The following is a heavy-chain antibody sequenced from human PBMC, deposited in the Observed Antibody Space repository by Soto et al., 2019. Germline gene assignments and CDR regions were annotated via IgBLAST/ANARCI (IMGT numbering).Heavy chain of an antibody. CDR2: INAGGGYT. D-gene: IGHD2-21*02. V-gene: IGHV1-46*03. CDR3: TRGRAIVVVTAPSDL. Sequence: GASVKVSCKASGYTFTRYGIRWVRQAPGQGLEWMGTINAGGGYTTYAQRFQGRVTMTRDTSTSTVSMELSSLRYEDTALYYCTRGRAIVVVTAPSDLWDQGTLVTVSS. CDR1: GYTFTRYG. J-gene: IGHJ5*02.